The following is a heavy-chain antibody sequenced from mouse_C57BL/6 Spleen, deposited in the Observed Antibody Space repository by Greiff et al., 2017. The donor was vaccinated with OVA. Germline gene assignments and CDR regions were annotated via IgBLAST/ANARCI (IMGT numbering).Heavy chain of an antibody. CDR2: ISDGGSYT. D-gene: IGHD2-3*01. CDR3: ARDDGPFAY. V-gene: IGHV5-4*01. CDR1: GFTFSSYA. Sequence: EVQGVESGGGLVKPGGSLKLSCAASGFTFSSYAMSWVRQTPDKRLEWVATISDGGSYTYYPDNVKGRFTISRDNAKNNLYLQMSHLKSEDTAMYYCARDDGPFAYWGQGTLVTVSA. J-gene: IGHJ3*01.